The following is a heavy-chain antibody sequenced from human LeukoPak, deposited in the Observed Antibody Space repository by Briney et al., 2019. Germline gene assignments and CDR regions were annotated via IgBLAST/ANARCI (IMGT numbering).Heavy chain of an antibody. J-gene: IGHJ4*02. CDR3: ARVGLRGSYQLSD. V-gene: IGHV1-2*02. CDR1: GYTFTGYY. D-gene: IGHD1-26*01. CDR2: INPNSGGT. Sequence: ASVKVSCKASGYTFTGYYMHWVGQAPGQGLEWMGWINPNSGGTNYAQKFQGRVTMTRDTSISTAYMELSRLRSDDTAVYYCARVGLRGSYQLSDWGQGTLVTVSS.